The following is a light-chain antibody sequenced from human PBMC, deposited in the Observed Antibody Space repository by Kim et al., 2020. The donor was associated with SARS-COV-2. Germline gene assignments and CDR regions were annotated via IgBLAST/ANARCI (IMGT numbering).Light chain of an antibody. CDR2: SNN. CDR1: TSNTGANA. J-gene: IGLJ2*01. Sequence: QRVKHSCSGSTSNTGANAVNWYQQLPETAPKLLIYSNNHRPSGVPDRFSGSESGTSASLAISGLQSEDGTHYYCSAWNDSLNGGIFGEGTQLTVL. V-gene: IGLV1-44*01. CDR3: SAWNDSLNGGI.